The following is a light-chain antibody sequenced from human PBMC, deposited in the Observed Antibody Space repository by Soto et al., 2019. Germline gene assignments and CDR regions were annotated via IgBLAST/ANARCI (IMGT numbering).Light chain of an antibody. Sequence: EIMMTQSPATLSASPGERATLSCRASESVSNNLAWYQQKPGQAPRLLIYGASTRATGIPARFSGSGSGTEFTLTISSLQSEDFAVYYCQQYDNLPRTFGQGTKVEIK. CDR1: ESVSNN. CDR2: GAS. V-gene: IGKV3-15*01. CDR3: QQYDNLPRT. J-gene: IGKJ1*01.